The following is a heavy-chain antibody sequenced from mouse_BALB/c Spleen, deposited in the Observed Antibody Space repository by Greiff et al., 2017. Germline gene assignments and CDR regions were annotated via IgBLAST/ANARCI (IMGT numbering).Heavy chain of an antibody. CDR3: ARGGHFDV. V-gene: IGHV3-6*02. CDR2: ISYDGSN. Sequence: EESGPGLVKPSQSLSLTCSVTGYSITSGYYWNWIRQFPGNKLEWMGYISYDGSNNYNPSLKNRISSTRDTSKNQFFLKLTSVTTEDTATYYCARGGHFDVWGAGTTVTVSS. CDR1: GYSITSGYY. D-gene: IGHD3-3*01. J-gene: IGHJ1*01.